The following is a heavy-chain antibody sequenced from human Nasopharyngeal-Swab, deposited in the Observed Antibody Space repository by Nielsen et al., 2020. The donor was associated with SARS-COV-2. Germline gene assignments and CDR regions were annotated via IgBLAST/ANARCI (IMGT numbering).Heavy chain of an antibody. J-gene: IGHJ4*02. CDR2: ISYDGSNK. Sequence: GESLKISCAASGFTFSSYGMHWVRQAPGKGLEWVAVISYDGSNKYYADSVKGRFTISRDNSKNTLYLQMNSLRAEDTAVYYCARDSAAAGTVFDYWGQGTLVTVSS. D-gene: IGHD6-13*01. V-gene: IGHV3-30*03. CDR3: ARDSAAAGTVFDY. CDR1: GFTFSSYG.